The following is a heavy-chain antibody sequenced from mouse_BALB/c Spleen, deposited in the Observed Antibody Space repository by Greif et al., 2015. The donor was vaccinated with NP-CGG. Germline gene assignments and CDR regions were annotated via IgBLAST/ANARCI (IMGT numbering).Heavy chain of an antibody. J-gene: IGHJ3*01. CDR2: ISSGSSTI. Sequence: EVKVEESGGGLVQPGGSRKLSCAASGFTFSSFGMHWVRQAPEKGLEWVAYISSGSSTIYYADTVKGRFTISRDNPKNTLFLQMTSLRSEDTAMYYCARTETGSWFAYWGQGTLVTVSA. V-gene: IGHV5-17*02. CDR3: ARTETGSWFAY. CDR1: GFTFSSFG. D-gene: IGHD4-1*01.